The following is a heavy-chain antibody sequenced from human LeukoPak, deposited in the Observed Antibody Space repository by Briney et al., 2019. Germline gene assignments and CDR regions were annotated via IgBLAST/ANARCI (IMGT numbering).Heavy chain of an antibody. Sequence: GESLKISCKVSGYSFTNYWIGWVRQMPAKGLEWMGIIYPGDSDTRYSPSFQGQVTISADKSISTAYLQWSSLKASDTAIYYCARHHMTSVTTAPFHYIDVWGTGATVTVSS. D-gene: IGHD4-17*01. CDR2: IYPGDSDT. CDR3: ARHHMTSVTTAPFHYIDV. CDR1: GYSFTNYW. V-gene: IGHV5-51*01. J-gene: IGHJ6*03.